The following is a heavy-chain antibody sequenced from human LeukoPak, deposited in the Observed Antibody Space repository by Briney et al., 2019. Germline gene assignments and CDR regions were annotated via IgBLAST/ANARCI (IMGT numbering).Heavy chain of an antibody. CDR1: GGSISSSSYY. Sequence: PSETLSLTCTVSGGSISSSSYYWGWIRQPPGKGLEWIGSIYYSGGTYYNPSLKSRVTISVDTSKNQFSLKLSSVTAADTAVYYCARHTLNGGFDYWGQGTLVTVSS. CDR3: ARHTLNGGFDY. J-gene: IGHJ4*02. CDR2: IYYSGGT. D-gene: IGHD7-27*01. V-gene: IGHV4-39*01.